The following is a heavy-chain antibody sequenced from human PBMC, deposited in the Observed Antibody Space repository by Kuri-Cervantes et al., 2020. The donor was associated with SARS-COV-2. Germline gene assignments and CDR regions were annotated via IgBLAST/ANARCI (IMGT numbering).Heavy chain of an antibody. J-gene: IGHJ6*02. V-gene: IGHV1-2*04. CDR1: GYTFITYG. Sequence: ASVKVSCKASGYTFITYGISWVRQAPGQGLERMGWINPNRGGTNYAQKFQGWVTMTRDTSISTVYMELSTLRSDDTAVYYCATGMVRGLIQSYYYGMDVWGQGTTVTVSS. D-gene: IGHD3-10*01. CDR2: INPNRGGT. CDR3: ATGMVRGLIQSYYYGMDV.